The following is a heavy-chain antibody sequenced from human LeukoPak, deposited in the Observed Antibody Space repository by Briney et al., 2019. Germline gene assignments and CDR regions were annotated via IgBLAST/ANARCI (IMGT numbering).Heavy chain of an antibody. Sequence: PSETLSLTCTVSGGSISSDYWQWIRQPPGKGLGWIGYIYNSGSNNYNPSLKSRVTISIDTSKNQFSLKLTSVTAADTAVYYCATRGYWGQGTLVTVSS. CDR2: IYNSGSN. CDR3: ATRGY. J-gene: IGHJ4*02. CDR1: GGSISSDY. D-gene: IGHD3-10*01. V-gene: IGHV4-59*08.